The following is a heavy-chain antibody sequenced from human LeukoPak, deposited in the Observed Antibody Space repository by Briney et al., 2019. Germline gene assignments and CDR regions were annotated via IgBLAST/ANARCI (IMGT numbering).Heavy chain of an antibody. CDR2: INHSGST. D-gene: IGHD3-10*01. V-gene: IGHV4-34*01. J-gene: IGHJ3*02. Sequence: PSETLSLTCAVYGGSFSGYYWSWIRQPPGKGLEWIGEINHSGSTNYNPSLKSRVTISVDTSKNQFSLKLSSVTAADTAVYYCARAGSSIIYRGAFDIWGQGTMVTVSS. CDR3: ARAGSSIIYRGAFDI. CDR1: GGSFSGYY.